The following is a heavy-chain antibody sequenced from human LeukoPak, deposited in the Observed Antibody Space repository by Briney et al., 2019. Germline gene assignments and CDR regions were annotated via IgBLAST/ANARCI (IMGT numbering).Heavy chain of an antibody. J-gene: IGHJ5*02. V-gene: IGHV1-18*01. D-gene: IGHD3-3*01. CDR3: ARDHSYYDFWSGYYNWFDP. CDR2: ISAYNGNT. Sequence: SVKVSCKASGYTFTSYGISWVRQAPGQGLEWMGWISAYNGNTNYAQKLQGRVTMTTDTSTSTAYMELRSLRSDDTAVYYCARDHSYYDFWSGYYNWFDPWGQGTLVTVSS. CDR1: GYTFTSYG.